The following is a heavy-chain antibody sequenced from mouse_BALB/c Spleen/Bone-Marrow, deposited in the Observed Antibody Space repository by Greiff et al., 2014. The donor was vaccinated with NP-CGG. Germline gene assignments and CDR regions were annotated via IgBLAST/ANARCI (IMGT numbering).Heavy chain of an antibody. CDR1: GFNIKDTY. CDR3: AGYDYYQAWFAY. Sequence: DVQLQESVAELVKPGASVKLSCTASGFNIKDTYMHWVKQRPEQGLEWIGRIDPANGNTKYDPKFQGKATITADTSSNTAYLQLSSLTSEDTAVYYCAGYDYYQAWFAYWGQGTLVTVSA. V-gene: IGHV14-3*02. CDR2: IDPANGNT. D-gene: IGHD2-4*01. J-gene: IGHJ3*01.